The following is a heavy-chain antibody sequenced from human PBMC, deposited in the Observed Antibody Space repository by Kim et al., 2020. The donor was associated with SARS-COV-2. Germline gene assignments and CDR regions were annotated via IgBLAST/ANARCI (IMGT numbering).Heavy chain of an antibody. CDR2: IYNSGST. J-gene: IGHJ4*02. D-gene: IGHD3-22*01. CDR3: ARQALSSGRNIDY. V-gene: IGHV4-39*01. CDR1: SGSISSSSYY. Sequence: SETLSLTCTVSSGSISSSSYYWGWIRQPPGKGLEWIATIYNSGSTYYNPSLKSRVTISVDTSKNPFSLKLSSVTAADTAVYYCARQALSSGRNIDYWGQGTLVTVSS.